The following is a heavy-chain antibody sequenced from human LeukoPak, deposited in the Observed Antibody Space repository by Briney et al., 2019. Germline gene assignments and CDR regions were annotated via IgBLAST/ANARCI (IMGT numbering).Heavy chain of an antibody. Sequence: GASVKVSCKASGDTFSSYYMHWERQAPGQGLEWMGIINPSGGSTTYAQKFQGRVTMTRDTSTSTVYMELSSLRSEDTAVYYCARGGVLRFLEHLDYWGQGTLVTVSS. V-gene: IGHV1-46*01. J-gene: IGHJ4*02. CDR3: ARGGVLRFLEHLDY. D-gene: IGHD3-3*01. CDR1: GDTFSSYY. CDR2: INPSGGST.